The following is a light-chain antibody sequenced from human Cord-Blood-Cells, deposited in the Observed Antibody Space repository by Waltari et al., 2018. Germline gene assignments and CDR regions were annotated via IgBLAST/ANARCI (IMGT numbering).Light chain of an antibody. CDR3: QQSYSTPYS. J-gene: IGKJ2*03. V-gene: IGKV1-39*01. Sequence: DIKMTQLPSSRFASVEKGVTITCRASQSISSYLNWYQQKPGKAPKLLIYAASSLQSGVPSRFSGSGSGTDFTLTISSLQPEDFATYYCQQSYSTPYSFGQGTKLEIK. CDR2: AAS. CDR1: QSISSY.